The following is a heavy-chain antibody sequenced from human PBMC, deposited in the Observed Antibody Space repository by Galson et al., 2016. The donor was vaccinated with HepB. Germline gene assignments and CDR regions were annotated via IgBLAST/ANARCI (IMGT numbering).Heavy chain of an antibody. CDR1: GFTLSDSY. Sequence: SLRLSCAASGFTLSDSYMAWIRLAPGKGLEWIPYISSNSGGGAIYYADSVQGRFTLSRDNAKNSLSLQMNSLRAEDTAVYYCARGVGFYTWGQGTRVTVSS. J-gene: IGHJ4*02. CDR2: ISSNSGGGAI. V-gene: IGHV3-11*01. D-gene: IGHD3-3*01. CDR3: ARGVGFYT.